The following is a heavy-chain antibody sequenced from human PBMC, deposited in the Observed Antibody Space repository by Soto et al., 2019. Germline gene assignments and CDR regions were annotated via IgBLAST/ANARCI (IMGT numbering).Heavy chain of an antibody. CDR3: ARVVILQIPISLRLYYYYGMDV. D-gene: IGHD5-18*01. V-gene: IGHV4-34*01. CDR2: INHSGST. Sequence: PSETLSLTCAVYGGSFSGYYWSWIRQPPGKGLEWIGEINHSGSTNYNPSLKSRVTISVDTSKNQFSLKLSSVTAADTAVYYCARVVILQIPISLRLYYYYGMDVWGQGTTVTVSS. J-gene: IGHJ6*02. CDR1: GGSFSGYY.